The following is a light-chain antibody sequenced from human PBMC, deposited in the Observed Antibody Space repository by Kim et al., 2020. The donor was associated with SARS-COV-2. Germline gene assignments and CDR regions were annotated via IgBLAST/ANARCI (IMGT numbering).Light chain of an antibody. J-gene: IGLJ3*02. CDR3: QVWDSGSDHWV. V-gene: IGLV3-21*04. Sequence: SYELTQPPSVSEAPGKTATITCGGDDIGTKSVHWYQQKPGQAPVLVIYYDTDRPSGIPERFSAPNSGNTATLTVSRVEAGDEADYYCQVWDSGSDHWVFGGGTQLTVL. CDR2: YDT. CDR1: DIGTKS.